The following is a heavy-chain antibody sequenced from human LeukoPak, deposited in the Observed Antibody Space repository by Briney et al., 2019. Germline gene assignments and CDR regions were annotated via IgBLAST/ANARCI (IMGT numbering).Heavy chain of an antibody. Sequence: PGRSLRLSCAASGFTFSSYGMHWVRQAPGKGLEWVAVIWYDGSNKYYADSVKGRFTISRDNSKNTLYLQMNSLRAEDTAVYYCAKGSLTLVRGSPSICMDVWGQGTTVTVSS. D-gene: IGHD3-10*01. V-gene: IGHV3-33*06. CDR3: AKGSLTLVRGSPSICMDV. CDR1: GFTFSSYG. CDR2: IWYDGSNK. J-gene: IGHJ6*02.